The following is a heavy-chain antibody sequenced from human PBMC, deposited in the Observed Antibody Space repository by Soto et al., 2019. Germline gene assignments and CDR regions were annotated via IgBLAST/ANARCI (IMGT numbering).Heavy chain of an antibody. D-gene: IGHD3-3*01. J-gene: IGHJ6*02. CDR3: ARGMDFFTEVGYYYYGMDV. CDR1: GGTFSSYA. V-gene: IGHV1-69*13. Sequence: ASVKVSCKASGGTFSSYAISWVRQAPGQGLEWMGGIIPIFGTANYAQKFQGRVTITADESTSTAYMELSSLRSEDTAVYYCARGMDFFTEVGYYYYGMDVWGQGTTVTVSS. CDR2: IIPIFGTA.